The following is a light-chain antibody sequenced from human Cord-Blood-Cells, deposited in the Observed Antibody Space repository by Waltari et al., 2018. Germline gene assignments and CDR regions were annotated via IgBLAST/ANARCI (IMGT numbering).Light chain of an antibody. CDR3: CSYAGSYTWV. J-gene: IGLJ3*02. CDR2: DVS. CDR1: SRDVAGSHS. Sequence: QSALTQPRSVSGSPGQSVTISCTGTSRDVAGSHSVHCYQQHPGKAPKLMIYDVSKRPSGVPDRFSGSNSGNTASLTISGLQAEDEADYYCCSYAGSYTWVFGGGTKLTVL. V-gene: IGLV2-11*01.